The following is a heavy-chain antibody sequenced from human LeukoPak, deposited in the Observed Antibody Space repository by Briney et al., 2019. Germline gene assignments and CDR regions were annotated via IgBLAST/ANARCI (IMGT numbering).Heavy chain of an antibody. V-gene: IGHV3-33*01. D-gene: IGHD3-10*01. J-gene: IGHJ4*02. CDR3: ARDYYYGSGSYYKKGIHY. CDR2: IWYDGSNK. Sequence: GRSLRLSCAASGFTFSSYGMHWVRQAPGKGLEWVAVIWYDGSNKYYADSVKGRFTISRDNSKNTLYLQMNSLRAEDTAVYYCARDYYYGSGSYYKKGIHYWGQETLVTVSS. CDR1: GFTFSSYG.